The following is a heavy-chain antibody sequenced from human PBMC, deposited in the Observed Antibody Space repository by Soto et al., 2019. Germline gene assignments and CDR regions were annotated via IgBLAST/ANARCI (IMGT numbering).Heavy chain of an antibody. J-gene: IGHJ6*02. Sequence: GLCLRLSWSPCALTFSSYAMRWVRQAPGKGLESVSAISSNGGSTYYAESVKGRFTISRDNSKNTLYLQMSSLRAEDTAVTYCVINLYPSKYYDFWTGANYSYYYGLEVWGQGTTVTVSS. CDR2: ISSNGGST. V-gene: IGHV3-64D*06. CDR3: VINLYPSKYYDFWTGANYSYYYGLEV. D-gene: IGHD3-3*01. CDR1: ALTFSSYA.